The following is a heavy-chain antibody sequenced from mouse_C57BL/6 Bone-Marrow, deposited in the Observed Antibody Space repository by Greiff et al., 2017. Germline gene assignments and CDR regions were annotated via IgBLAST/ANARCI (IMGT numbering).Heavy chain of an antibody. CDR3: ARGDYYSSSYEYAMDY. V-gene: IGHV5-12*01. Sequence: DVHLVESGGGLVQPGGSLKLSCAASGFTFSDYYMYWVRQTPEKRLEWVAYISNGGGSTYYPDTVKGRFTISRDNAKNTLYLQMSRLKSEDTAMYYCARGDYYSSSYEYAMDYWGQGTSVTVSS. D-gene: IGHD1-1*01. CDR1: GFTFSDYY. J-gene: IGHJ4*01. CDR2: ISNGGGST.